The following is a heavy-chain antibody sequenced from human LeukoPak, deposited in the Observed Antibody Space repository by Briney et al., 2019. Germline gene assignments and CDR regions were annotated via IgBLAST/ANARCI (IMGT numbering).Heavy chain of an antibody. D-gene: IGHD5-18*01. J-gene: IGHJ5*02. CDR1: GGSISSYY. V-gene: IGHV4-59*08. CDR2: IYYSGST. CDR3: ARVDTAMVKNNWFDP. Sequence: SETLSLTCTVSGGSISSYYWSWIRQPPGKGLEWIGYIYYSGSTNYNPSLKSRVTISVDTSKNQFSLKLSSVTAADTAVYYCARVDTAMVKNNWFDPWGXGTLVTVSS.